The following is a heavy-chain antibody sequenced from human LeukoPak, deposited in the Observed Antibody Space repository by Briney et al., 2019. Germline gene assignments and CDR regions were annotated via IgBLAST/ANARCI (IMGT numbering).Heavy chain of an antibody. CDR3: ARFTRSLPADY. J-gene: IGHJ4*02. CDR2: ISSSSSYI. V-gene: IGHV3-21*01. Sequence: GGSLRLSCAASGFTFSSYSMNCVRQAPGKGLEWVSSISSSSSYIYYADSVKGRFTISRDNAKNSLYLQMNSLRAEDTAVYYCARFTRSLPADYWGQGTLVTVSS. CDR1: GFTFSSYS.